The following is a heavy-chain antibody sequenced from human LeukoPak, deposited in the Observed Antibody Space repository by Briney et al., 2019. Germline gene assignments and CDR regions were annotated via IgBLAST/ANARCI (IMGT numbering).Heavy chain of an antibody. CDR1: GFTFSNYW. CDR3: ARDLGVAAAGTVGYFDY. J-gene: IGHJ4*02. D-gene: IGHD6-13*01. CDR2: IKEDGNEK. Sequence: GGSLRLSCAASGFTFSNYWMTWVRQAPGKGLEWVANIKEDGNEKHYVDSVKGRFTISRDNAKNSLYLQMNSLRAEGTAVYYCARDLGVAAAGTVGYFDYWGQGTLVTVSS. V-gene: IGHV3-7*03.